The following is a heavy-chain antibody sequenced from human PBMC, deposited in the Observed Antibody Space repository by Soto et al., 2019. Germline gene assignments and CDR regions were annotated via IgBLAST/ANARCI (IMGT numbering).Heavy chain of an antibody. Sequence: PGGSLRLSCAASGFTFSSYAMSWVRQAPGKGLEWVSAISGSGVNTYYGDSVKGRFTISRDNSKNTLYLQMNSPRAEDTAVHYCAKVYNYDFWSGYGYWGQGTLVTVSS. CDR1: GFTFSSYA. CDR2: ISGSGVNT. V-gene: IGHV3-23*01. J-gene: IGHJ4*02. CDR3: AKVYNYDFWSGYGY. D-gene: IGHD3-3*01.